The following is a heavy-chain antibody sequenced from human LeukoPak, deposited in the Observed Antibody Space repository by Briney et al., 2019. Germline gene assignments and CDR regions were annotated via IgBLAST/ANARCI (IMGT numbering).Heavy chain of an antibody. CDR3: AKAYYDSSGYSYYFDY. D-gene: IGHD3-22*01. CDR2: ISGSSSYM. Sequence: GGSLGLSRAASGFPFSAYSMNWVRQAPGKGLEWVSSISGSSSYMFYADSVKGRFTISRDNAKNSLYLQMNSLRAEDTAVYYCAKAYYDSSGYSYYFDYWGQGTLVTVSS. J-gene: IGHJ4*02. V-gene: IGHV3-21*01. CDR1: GFPFSAYS.